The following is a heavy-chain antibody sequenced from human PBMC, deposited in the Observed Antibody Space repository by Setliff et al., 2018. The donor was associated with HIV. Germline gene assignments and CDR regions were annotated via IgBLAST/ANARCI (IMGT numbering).Heavy chain of an antibody. J-gene: IGHJ6*03. V-gene: IGHV4-59*12. CDR2: IFYTESTNYTPSIKST. D-gene: IGHD5-12*01. CDR1: GGSFNSYY. Sequence: SETLSLTCTVSGGSFNSYYWSWIRQSPGEGLEWIGYIFYTESTNYTPSIKSTNYNPSLKSRVTVSLDTSKNQFSLRLNSVTAADTAVYYCARGATLLPGYSDRWEYFYMDVWGKGTTVTVSS. CDR3: ARGATLLPGYSDRWEYFYMDV.